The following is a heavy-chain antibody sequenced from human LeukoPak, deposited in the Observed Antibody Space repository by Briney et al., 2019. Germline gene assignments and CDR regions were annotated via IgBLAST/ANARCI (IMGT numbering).Heavy chain of an antibody. J-gene: IGHJ4*02. CDR2: IYYSGST. CDR1: GGSICSSSYY. D-gene: IGHD3-9*01. V-gene: IGHV4-39*01. Sequence: SETLSLTCTVSGGSICSSSYYWGWIRQPPGKGLEWIGSIYYSGSTYYNPSLKSRVTISVDTSKNQFSLKLSSVTAADTAVYYCARQYYDILTGYFLGAYFDYWGQGTLVTVSS. CDR3: ARQYYDILTGYFLGAYFDY.